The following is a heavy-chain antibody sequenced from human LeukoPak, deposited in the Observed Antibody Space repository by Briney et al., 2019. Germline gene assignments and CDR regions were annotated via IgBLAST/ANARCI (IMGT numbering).Heavy chain of an antibody. V-gene: IGHV3-66*01. CDR1: GFTVSSNY. CDR3: ARVNYDILTGYSPLFDY. CDR2: IYSGGST. Sequence: GGSLRLSCAASGFTVSSNYMSWVRQAPGKGLEWVSFIYSGGSTYYADSVKGRFTISRDNSKNTLYLQMNSLRAEDTAVYYCARVNYDILTGYSPLFDYWGQGTLVTVSS. D-gene: IGHD3-9*01. J-gene: IGHJ4*02.